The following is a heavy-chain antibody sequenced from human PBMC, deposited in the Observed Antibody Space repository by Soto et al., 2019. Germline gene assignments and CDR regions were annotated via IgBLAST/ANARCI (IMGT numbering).Heavy chain of an antibody. J-gene: IGHJ3*02. CDR2: IKQDGSEK. Sequence: GGSLRLSCAASGFTFSSYCMSWVRQAPGKGLEWVANIKQDGSEKYYVDSVKGRFTISRDNAKNSLYLQMNSLRAEDTAVYYCARTCCSSTSCYGAFDIWGQGTMVTVSS. D-gene: IGHD2-2*01. CDR3: ARTCCSSTSCYGAFDI. CDR1: GFTFSSYC. V-gene: IGHV3-7*01.